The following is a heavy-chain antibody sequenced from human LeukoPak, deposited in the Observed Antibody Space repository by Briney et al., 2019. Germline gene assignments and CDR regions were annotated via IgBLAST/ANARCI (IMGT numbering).Heavy chain of an antibody. Sequence: SETLSLTCAVYGGSFSGYYWSWIRQPPGKGLEWIGYIYYSGSTYYNPSLKSRVTISVDTSKNQFSLKLSSVTAADTAVYYCASFIQYYDSSGYRVGFDYWGQGTLVTVSS. J-gene: IGHJ4*02. CDR3: ASFIQYYDSSGYRVGFDY. V-gene: IGHV4-59*12. D-gene: IGHD3-22*01. CDR2: IYYSGST. CDR1: GGSFSGYY.